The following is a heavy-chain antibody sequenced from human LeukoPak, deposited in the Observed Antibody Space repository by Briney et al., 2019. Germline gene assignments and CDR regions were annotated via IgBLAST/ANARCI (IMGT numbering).Heavy chain of an antibody. J-gene: IGHJ4*02. CDR3: ARDMYGGYVIFDY. D-gene: IGHD5-12*01. CDR1: GFTFSDYY. CDR2: ISSSSSYI. Sequence: GGSLRLSCAASGFTFSDYYMSWIRQAPGKGLEWVSYISSSSSYIYYADSVKGRFTISRDNAKNSLYLQMNSLRAEDTAVYYCARDMYGGYVIFDYWGQGTLVTVSS. V-gene: IGHV3-11*06.